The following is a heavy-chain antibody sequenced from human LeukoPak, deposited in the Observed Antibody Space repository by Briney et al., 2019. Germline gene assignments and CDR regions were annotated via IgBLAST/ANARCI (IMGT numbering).Heavy chain of an antibody. CDR1: GFTFRSYC. D-gene: IGHD6-19*01. CDR3: AAIGYSSGWSPG. Sequence: GGSLRLSCAASGFTFRSYCMHWVRPAPGKGLEGVAVISYDGSNKYYADSVKGRFTISRDNSKNTLYLQMNSLRAEDTAVYYCAAIGYSSGWSPGWGQGTLVTVSS. J-gene: IGHJ4*02. CDR2: ISYDGSNK. V-gene: IGHV3-30*03.